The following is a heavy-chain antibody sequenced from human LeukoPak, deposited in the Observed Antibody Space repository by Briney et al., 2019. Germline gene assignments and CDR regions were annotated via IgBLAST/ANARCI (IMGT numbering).Heavy chain of an antibody. CDR1: GITFSTYW. D-gene: IGHD2-8*01. CDR3: AKDRSCTNGVCHGDFGY. CDR2: ISGSGDNT. V-gene: IGHV3-23*01. Sequence: GGSLRLSCAASGITFSTYWMSWVRQAPGKGLEWVSDISGSGDNTYYADSVKGRFTISRDNSKNTLYLQMNSLRAEDTAVYYCAKDRSCTNGVCHGDFGYWGQGTLVTVSS. J-gene: IGHJ4*02.